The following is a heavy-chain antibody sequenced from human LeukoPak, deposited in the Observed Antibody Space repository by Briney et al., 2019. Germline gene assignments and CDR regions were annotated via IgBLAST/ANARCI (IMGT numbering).Heavy chain of an antibody. CDR2: ISYDGTNK. V-gene: IGHV3-30*09. CDR3: ARDLYDSSGPGY. CDR1: GFTFSSYA. Sequence: PGMSLRLSCAASGFTFSSYAMHWVRQAPGKGLEWVAVISYDGTNKWYADSVEGRFAISRDNSKNTLYLQMNSLRAEDTAVYYCARDLYDSSGPGYWGQGTLVTVSS. J-gene: IGHJ4*02. D-gene: IGHD3-22*01.